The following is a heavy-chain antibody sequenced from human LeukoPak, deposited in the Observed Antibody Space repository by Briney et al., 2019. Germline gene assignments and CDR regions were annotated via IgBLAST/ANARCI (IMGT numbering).Heavy chain of an antibody. V-gene: IGHV1-69*05. J-gene: IGHJ6*03. CDR2: IIPIFGAA. CDR3: ARGDPPITMVRGAFYYYMDV. D-gene: IGHD3-10*01. CDR1: GGTFSSYA. Sequence: SVKVSCKASGGTFSSYAISWVRQAPGQGLEWMGGIIPIFGAANYAQKFQGRVTITTDESTSTAYMELSSLRSEDTAVYYCARGDPPITMVRGAFYYYMDVWGKGTTVTVSS.